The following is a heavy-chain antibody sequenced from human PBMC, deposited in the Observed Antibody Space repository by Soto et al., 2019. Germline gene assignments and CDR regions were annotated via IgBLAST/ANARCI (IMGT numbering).Heavy chain of an antibody. CDR2: IYWNDDK. Sequence: QITLKESGPTLVKPTQTLTLTCTFSGFSLSARGVGVGWIRQPPGKALEGLALIYWNDDKRYSPSLQSRLTITKDASKNQVVFSMTNVDPADTATYYCAHSPWGAAPDYWGQGTLVTVSS. J-gene: IGHJ4*02. D-gene: IGHD3-16*01. V-gene: IGHV2-5*01. CDR3: AHSPWGAAPDY. CDR1: GFSLSARGVG.